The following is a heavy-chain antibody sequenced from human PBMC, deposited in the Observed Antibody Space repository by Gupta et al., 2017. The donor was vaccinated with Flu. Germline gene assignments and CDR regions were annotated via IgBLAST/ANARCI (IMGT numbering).Heavy chain of an antibody. D-gene: IGHD6-13*01. CDR2: IYSGGGT. Sequence: EVQLAESGGGLVQPGESLRLSCVASGFTVNSNYMSWVRQAPGKGLEWVSGIYSGGGTYYADSVEGRFTISRDNSQNTLYLQMNSLKPEDTAVYYCARDRSSPGGWDRFYHGTDVWGQGTTVTVSS. CDR1: GFTVNSNY. V-gene: IGHV3-66*02. CDR3: ARDRSSPGGWDRFYHGTDV. J-gene: IGHJ6*02.